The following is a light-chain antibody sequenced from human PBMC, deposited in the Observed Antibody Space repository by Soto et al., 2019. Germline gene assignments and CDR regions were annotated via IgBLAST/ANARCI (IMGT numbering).Light chain of an antibody. CDR2: EVS. CDR3: MQSRQLPLT. J-gene: IGKJ1*01. Sequence: IVLTQTPLSLSVTPGQPASISCKSTQSLLHDDGKTDFYWYLKKPGQPPRLLIYEVSNRLSGVPDRFSGSGSGTDFTLKISRVEAEDVGIYYCMQSRQLPLTFGQGTKVEIK. CDR1: QSLLHDDGKTD. V-gene: IGKV2D-29*01.